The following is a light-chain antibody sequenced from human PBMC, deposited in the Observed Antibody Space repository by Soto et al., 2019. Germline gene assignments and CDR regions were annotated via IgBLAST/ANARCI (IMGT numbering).Light chain of an antibody. V-gene: IGKV1-5*01. CDR1: QSISSW. CDR2: DAS. CDR3: QQYNSYPVT. Sequence: DIQMTQSPSTLSASVGDRVTITCRASQSISSWLAWYQQKPGKAPKLLIYDASSLESWVPSRFSGSGSGTEFTLTISRLQPDDFATYYCQQYNSYPVTFGQGTKVEIK. J-gene: IGKJ1*01.